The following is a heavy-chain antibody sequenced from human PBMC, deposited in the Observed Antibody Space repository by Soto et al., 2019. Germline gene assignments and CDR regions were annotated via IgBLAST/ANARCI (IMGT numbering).Heavy chain of an antibody. V-gene: IGHV3-23*01. J-gene: IGHJ1*01. CDR1: GFTFSSYA. CDR2: ISGSGGST. CDR3: AKVRGESSGWYHFQH. D-gene: IGHD6-19*01. Sequence: GGSLRLSCAASGFTFSSYAMSWVRQAPGKGLEWVSAISGSGGSTYYADSVKGRFTISRDNSKNTLYLQMNSLRAEDTAVYYCAKVRGESSGWYHFQHWGQGTLVTVSS.